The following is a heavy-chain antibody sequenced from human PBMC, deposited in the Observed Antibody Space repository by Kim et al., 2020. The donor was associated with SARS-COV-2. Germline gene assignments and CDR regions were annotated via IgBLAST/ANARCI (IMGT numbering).Heavy chain of an antibody. Sequence: DSVKGRITITRDNAKNSLYLQMNRLKAEETAVYYYESSYSGYGGRLFDYWGQGTLVTVSS. D-gene: IGHD5-12*01. V-gene: IGHV3-7*01. CDR3: ESSYSGYGGRLFDY. J-gene: IGHJ4*02.